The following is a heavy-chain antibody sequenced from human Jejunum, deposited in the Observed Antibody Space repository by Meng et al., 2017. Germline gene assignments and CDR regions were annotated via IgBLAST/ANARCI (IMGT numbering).Heavy chain of an antibody. Sequence: QVELQESGPGLVKPSQTLSLTCSVSGDSIRGADYYWTWIRQAPGKGLEWIGYIYYSGTTYYNPSLKTRLILSVDTSTNRFSLNLSSVAAADTAMYYCARSRVVPAAYFDSWGHGTLVTVLL. J-gene: IGHJ4*01. CDR3: ARSRVVPAAYFDS. CDR2: IYYSGTT. V-gene: IGHV4-30-4*01. CDR1: GDSIRGADYY. D-gene: IGHD2-2*01.